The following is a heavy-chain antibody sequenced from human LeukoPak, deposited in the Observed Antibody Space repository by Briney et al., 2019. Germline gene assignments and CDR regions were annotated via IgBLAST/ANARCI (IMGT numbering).Heavy chain of an antibody. CDR1: GYTFTSYY. V-gene: IGHV1-2*06. Sequence: GASVKVSCKASGYTFTSYYMHWVRQAPGQGLEWMGRINPNSGGTNYAQKFQGRVTMTRDTSISTAYMELSRLRSDDTAVYYCARDWGMDCSSTSCYTSGWFDPWGQGTLVTVSS. CDR2: INPNSGGT. CDR3: ARDWGMDCSSTSCYTSGWFDP. J-gene: IGHJ5*02. D-gene: IGHD2-2*02.